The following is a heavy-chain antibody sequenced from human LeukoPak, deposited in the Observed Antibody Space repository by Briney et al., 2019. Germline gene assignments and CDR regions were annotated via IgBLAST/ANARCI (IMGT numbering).Heavy chain of an antibody. CDR1: GYTFTGYY. Sequence: ASVKVSCKASGYTFTGYYMHWVRQAPGQGLEWMGWINPNSGGTNYAQKFQGRVTMTRDTSIGTAYMELSGLRSDDTAVYYCARGVPVAGTIGFDYWGQGTLVTVSS. CDR3: ARGVPVAGTIGFDY. V-gene: IGHV1-2*02. J-gene: IGHJ4*02. D-gene: IGHD6-19*01. CDR2: INPNSGGT.